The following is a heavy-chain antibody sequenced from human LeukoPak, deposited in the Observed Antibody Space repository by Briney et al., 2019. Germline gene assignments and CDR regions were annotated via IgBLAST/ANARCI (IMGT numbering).Heavy chain of an antibody. CDR1: GGSFSGYY. V-gene: IGHV4-34*01. J-gene: IGHJ3*02. D-gene: IGHD2-15*01. CDR3: ARGPAGYCSGGSCYQRARHAFDI. Sequence: SETLSLTCAVYGGSFSGYYWSWIRQPPGKGLEWIGEINHSGSTNYNPSLKSRVTISVDTSKNQFSLELSSVTAADTAVYYCARGPAGYCSGGSCYQRARHAFDIWGQGTMVTVSS. CDR2: INHSGST.